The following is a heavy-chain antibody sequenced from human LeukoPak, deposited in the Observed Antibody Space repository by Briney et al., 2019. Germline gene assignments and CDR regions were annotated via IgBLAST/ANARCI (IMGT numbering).Heavy chain of an antibody. CDR1: GFTFSDYY. V-gene: IGHV3-11*01. J-gene: IGHJ4*02. CDR3: VSPSGGARFDY. Sequence: GGSLRLSCAASGFTFSDYYMSWIRQAPGKGLEWVSYISSSGSTIYYADSVKGRFTISRDNAKNSLYLQMYSLRAEDTAVYYCVSPSGGARFDYWGQGTLVTVST. D-gene: IGHD1-26*01. CDR2: ISSSGSTI.